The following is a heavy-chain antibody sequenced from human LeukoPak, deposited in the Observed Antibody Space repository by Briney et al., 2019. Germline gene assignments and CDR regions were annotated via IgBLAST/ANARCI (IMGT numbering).Heavy chain of an antibody. CDR1: GGTFSSYA. D-gene: IGHD4-17*01. V-gene: IGHV1-69*05. J-gene: IGHJ5*02. Sequence: SVKVSCKASGGTFSSYAISWVRQAPGQGLEWMGGIIPIFGTANYAQKFQGRVTITTDESTSTAYMELSSLRSEDTAVYYCARDKRTDYGDYGGEKGWFDPWGQGTLVTVSS. CDR2: IIPIFGTA. CDR3: ARDKRTDYGDYGGEKGWFDP.